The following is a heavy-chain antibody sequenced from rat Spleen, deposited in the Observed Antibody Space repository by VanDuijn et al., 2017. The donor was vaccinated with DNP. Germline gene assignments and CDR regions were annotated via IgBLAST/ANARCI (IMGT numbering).Heavy chain of an antibody. CDR1: GFTFSNYD. J-gene: IGHJ4*01. Sequence: EVQLVESGGGLVQPGRSMKLSCAASGFTFSNYDMAWVRQAPTKGLEWVASISYDGSSTYYRDSVKGRFTISRANAKSTLYLQMDSLRSEDTATYYCTTEGYYYDGSYYYGVMDAWGQGASVTVSS. V-gene: IGHV5-20*01. D-gene: IGHD1-12*02. CDR2: ISYDGSST. CDR3: TTEGYYYDGSYYYGVMDA.